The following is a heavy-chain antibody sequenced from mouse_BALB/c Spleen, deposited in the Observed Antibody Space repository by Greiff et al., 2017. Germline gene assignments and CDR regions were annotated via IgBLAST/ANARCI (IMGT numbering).Heavy chain of an antibody. J-gene: IGHJ2*01. V-gene: IGHV2-9*02. CDR1: GFSLTSYG. CDR2: IWAGGST. D-gene: IGHD2-14*01. Sequence: QVQLKESGPGLVAPSQSLSITCTVSGFSLTSYGVHWVRQPPGKGLEWLGVIWAGGSTNYNSALMSRLSISKDNSKSQVFLKMNSLQTDDTGMYYCARGYDDGGFDYWGQGTTLTVSS. CDR3: ARGYDDGGFDY.